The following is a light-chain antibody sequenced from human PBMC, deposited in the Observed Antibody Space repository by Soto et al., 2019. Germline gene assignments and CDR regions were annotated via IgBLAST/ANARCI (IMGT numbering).Light chain of an antibody. V-gene: IGKV1-39*01. CDR2: AAS. CDR1: QSISSY. CDR3: QQRSNWLWT. J-gene: IGKJ1*01. Sequence: DIQMTQSPSSLSASVGDRVTITCRASQSISSYLHWYQQKPGKAPKLLIYAASSLQSGVPSRFSGSGSGTDFTLTISSPEPEDFAVYYCQQRSNWLWTFGQGTKVDIK.